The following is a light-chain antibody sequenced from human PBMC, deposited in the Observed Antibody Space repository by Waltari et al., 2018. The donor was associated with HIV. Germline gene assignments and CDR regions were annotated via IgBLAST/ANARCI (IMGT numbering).Light chain of an antibody. CDR3: SSYMNSGSLV. V-gene: IGLV2-14*01. CDR2: DDN. Sequence: QSGLTQPASISASLGQSITISCIASSTHFSPRYYISWFQHHPDKAPQLLIYDDNIRPSGIPFRLSGSRSGNTASLTISGLQVDDEGDYYCSSYMNSGSLVFGGGTKVTVL. J-gene: IGLJ3*02. CDR1: STHFSPRYY.